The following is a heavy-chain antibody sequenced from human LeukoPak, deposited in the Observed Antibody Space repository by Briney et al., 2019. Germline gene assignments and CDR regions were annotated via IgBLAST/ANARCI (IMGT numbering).Heavy chain of an antibody. CDR1: GGSFSYYY. CDR3: AIRKYYDILTGYRKIPTSGFDP. J-gene: IGHJ5*02. V-gene: IGHV4-34*01. D-gene: IGHD3-9*01. Sequence: SETLSLTCAVYGGSFSYYYWSWIRQPPGKTLEWIGEINHSGSTNYNPSLKSRVTISIDTSKNQFSLKLSSVTAADTAVYYCAIRKYYDILTGYRKIPTSGFDPWGQGTLVTVSS. CDR2: INHSGST.